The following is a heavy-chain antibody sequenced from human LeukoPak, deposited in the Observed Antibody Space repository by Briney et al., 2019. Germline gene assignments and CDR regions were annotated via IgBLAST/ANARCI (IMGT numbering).Heavy chain of an antibody. V-gene: IGHV5-10-1*01. CDR1: GYIFSSYW. J-gene: IGHJ4*02. Sequence: GESLKISCQGSGYIFSSYWITWVRQMPRKGLEWMGRIDPSDSYTNYSPSFQGHVTISTDKSISTTYLQWSSLKASDTAMYYCARHVATATPYYFDYWGQGTLVTVSS. CDR2: IDPSDSYT. D-gene: IGHD4-17*01. CDR3: ARHVATATPYYFDY.